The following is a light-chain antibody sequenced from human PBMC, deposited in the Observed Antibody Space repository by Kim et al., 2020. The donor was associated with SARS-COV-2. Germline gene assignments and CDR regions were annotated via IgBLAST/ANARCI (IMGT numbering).Light chain of an antibody. CDR2: GAS. CDR3: QQYGSSPLT. CDR1: QSVSSSY. J-gene: IGKJ3*01. V-gene: IGKV3-20*01. Sequence: EIVLTQSPGTLSLSPGERATLSYRASQSVSSSYLAWYQQKPGQAPRLLIYGASSMATGIPDRFSGSGSGTDFTLTISRLEPEDFAVYYCQQYGSSPLTFGPGTKVDIK.